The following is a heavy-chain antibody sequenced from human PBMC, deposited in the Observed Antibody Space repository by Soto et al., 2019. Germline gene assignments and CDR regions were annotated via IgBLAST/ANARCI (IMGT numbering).Heavy chain of an antibody. J-gene: IGHJ4*02. CDR3: SGRSGSWYYFDY. Sequence: GGSLRLSCAASGFTFSNYGMHWVRQAPGKGLEWVAVISHDGSMKYYADSVKGRFTISRDNSKNTLYLQMNSLRAEDTAIYYCSGRSGSWYYFDYWGQGTLVTVSS. D-gene: IGHD6-13*01. V-gene: IGHV3-30*03. CDR1: GFTFSNYG. CDR2: ISHDGSMK.